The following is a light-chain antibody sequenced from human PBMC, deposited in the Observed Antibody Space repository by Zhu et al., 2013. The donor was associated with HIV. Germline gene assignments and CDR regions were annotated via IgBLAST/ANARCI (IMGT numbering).Light chain of an antibody. J-gene: IGKJ4*01. CDR1: QSVSSN. CDR2: DAF. CDR3: QQRSDLPLT. V-gene: IGKV3-11*01. Sequence: DIVLTQSPATLSVSPGERATLSCRASQSVSSNLAWYQQKPGQAPRLLIYDAFKRAADIPVRFSASGSGTDFTLTISRLETEDFAVYYCQQRSDLPLTFGGGTKVDIK.